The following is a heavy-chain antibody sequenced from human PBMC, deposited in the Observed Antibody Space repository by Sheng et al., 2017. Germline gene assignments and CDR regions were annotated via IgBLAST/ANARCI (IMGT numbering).Heavy chain of an antibody. D-gene: IGHD5-18*01. CDR1: GFTFSSYG. Sequence: QVQLVESGGGVVQPGRSLRLSCAASGFTFSSYGMHWVRQAPGKGLEWVAVISYDGSNKYYADSVKGRFTISRDNSKNTLYLQMNSLRAEDTAVYYCAKDLKDTAMVTRFLWYFDYWGQGTLVTVSS. V-gene: IGHV3-30*18. J-gene: IGHJ4*02. CDR2: ISYDGSNK. CDR3: AKDLKDTAMVTRFLWYFDY.